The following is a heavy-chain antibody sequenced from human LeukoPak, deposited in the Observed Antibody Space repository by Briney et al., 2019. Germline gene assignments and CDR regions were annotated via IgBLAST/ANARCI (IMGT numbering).Heavy chain of an antibody. D-gene: IGHD2-15*01. CDR3: ARDLGYCSGGSCYHNWFDP. V-gene: IGHV1-3*01. J-gene: IGHJ5*02. CDR1: GYTFTSYD. Sequence: ASVKVSCKASGYTFTSYDFNWVRQAPGQRPEWMGWINAGNGNTEYSQKFQGRVTITRDTSASTAYMELSSLRSEDTAVYYCARDLGYCSGGSCYHNWFDPWGQGTLVTVSS. CDR2: INAGNGNT.